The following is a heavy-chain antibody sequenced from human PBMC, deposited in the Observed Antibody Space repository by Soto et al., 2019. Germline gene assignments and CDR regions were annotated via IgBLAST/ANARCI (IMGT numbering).Heavy chain of an antibody. V-gene: IGHV5-51*01. CDR3: ARKDKSGYFNWFDP. CDR2: IFPSDSDT. CDR1: GYRFTSYW. J-gene: IGHJ5*02. Sequence: GESLKISCRTSGYRFTSYWIAWVRQMPGKGLEWMGIIFPSDSDTRYSPSFQGQVTISADRSTSTVFHQWASLKASDTAVYFCARKDKSGYFNWFDPWGQGTLVTVSS. D-gene: IGHD3-22*01.